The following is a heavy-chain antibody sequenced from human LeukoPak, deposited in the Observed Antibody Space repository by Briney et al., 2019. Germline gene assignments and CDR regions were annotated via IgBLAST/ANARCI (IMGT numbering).Heavy chain of an antibody. D-gene: IGHD2-2*03. Sequence: PGRSLRLSCAASGFTFSTYGMHWVRQAPGKGLEWVAVISYDGSNKYYADSVKGRFTISRDNSKNTLYLQLNSLRPEDTALYYCARDGYCSSTGCSAYFFDSWGQGTLVTVSS. CDR1: GFTFSTYG. CDR3: ARDGYCSSTGCSAYFFDS. V-gene: IGHV3-30*03. CDR2: ISYDGSNK. J-gene: IGHJ4*02.